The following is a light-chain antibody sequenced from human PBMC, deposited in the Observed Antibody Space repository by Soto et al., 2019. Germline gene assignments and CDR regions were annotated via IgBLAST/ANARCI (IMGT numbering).Light chain of an antibody. CDR1: QSLLHTNGYNY. CDR2: LGS. V-gene: IGKV2-28*01. Sequence: DIVMTQTPLSLPVTPGEPASISCRSSQSLLHTNGYNYLDWYLQKPGQSPQLLLSLGSDRASGAPGRFSGSGSGTGFTLKISRVEAEDVGVYYCMQALQTPLTFGGGTQVEIK. J-gene: IGKJ4*01. CDR3: MQALQTPLT.